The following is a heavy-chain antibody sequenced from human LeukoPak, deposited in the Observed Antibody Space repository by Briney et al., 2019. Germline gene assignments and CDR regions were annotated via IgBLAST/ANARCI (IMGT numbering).Heavy chain of an antibody. CDR3: ASRGPDIVVVPAAAAYYYYYMDV. Sequence: GASVKVSCKASGGTFSSYAISWVRQAPGQGLEWMGGIIPIFGTANYAQKFQGRVKITADESTSTAYMELSRLRSDDTAVYYCASRGPDIVVVPAAAAYYYYYMDVWGKGTTVTISS. D-gene: IGHD2-2*01. V-gene: IGHV1-69*13. J-gene: IGHJ6*03. CDR1: GGTFSSYA. CDR2: IIPIFGTA.